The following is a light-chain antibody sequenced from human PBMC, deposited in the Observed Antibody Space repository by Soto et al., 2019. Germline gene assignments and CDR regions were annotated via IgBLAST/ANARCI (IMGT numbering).Light chain of an antibody. V-gene: IGKV3-15*01. J-gene: IGKJ4*01. CDR1: QSVGTS. CDR3: QQYNIWPRT. Sequence: EIVLTQSPGTLSLFPGDGATLSCRASQSVGTSLAWYQQKPGQAPRLLIYGASTRATAIPARFSGSGSGTEFALTISSLQSEDSAVYYCQQYNIWPRTFGGGTKVDIK. CDR2: GAS.